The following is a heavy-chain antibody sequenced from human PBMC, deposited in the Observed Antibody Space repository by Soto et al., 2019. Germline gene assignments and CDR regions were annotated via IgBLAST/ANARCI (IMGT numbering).Heavy chain of an antibody. J-gene: IGHJ6*02. Sequence: ASVKVSCKASGYTFTSYGISWVRQAPGQGLEWMGWISAYNGNTNYAQKLQGRVTMTTDTPTSTAYMELRSLRSDDTAVYYCARGGIVVVISRAPHYYYYGMDVWAQGTTVSVSS. V-gene: IGHV1-18*04. D-gene: IGHD3-22*01. CDR3: ARGGIVVVISRAPHYYYYGMDV. CDR1: GYTFTSYG. CDR2: ISAYNGNT.